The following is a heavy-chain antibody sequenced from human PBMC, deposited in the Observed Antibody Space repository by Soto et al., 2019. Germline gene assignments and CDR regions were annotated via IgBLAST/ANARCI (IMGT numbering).Heavy chain of an antibody. CDR1: GFTFSDSE. J-gene: IGHJ4*02. CDR3: AKYRGDFHYYFDS. CDR2: ISSSGDTI. V-gene: IGHV3-48*03. D-gene: IGHD2-21*02. Sequence: QPGGSLRLSCAASGFTFSDSEMNWVRQAPGKGLEWVAYISSSGDTIYYAHSVTGRFTISRDNAKSSLYLQMNSLRAEDTAVYYCAKYRGDFHYYFDSWGQGTLVTVSS.